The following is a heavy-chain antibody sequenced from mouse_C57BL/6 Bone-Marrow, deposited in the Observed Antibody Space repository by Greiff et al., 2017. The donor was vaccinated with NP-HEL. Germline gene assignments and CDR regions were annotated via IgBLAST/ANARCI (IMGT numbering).Heavy chain of an antibody. J-gene: IGHJ1*03. CDR1: GYTFTSYW. CDR2: IYPSDSET. V-gene: IGHV1-61*01. CDR3: ARDYDYDWYFDV. Sequence: QVQLQQPGAELVRPGSSVKLSCKASGYTFTSYWMDWVKQRPGQGLEWIGNIYPSDSETNYNQKFKDKATLTVDKSSSTAYMQLSSLTSEDSAVYYCARDYDYDWYFDVWGTGTTVTVSS. D-gene: IGHD2-4*01.